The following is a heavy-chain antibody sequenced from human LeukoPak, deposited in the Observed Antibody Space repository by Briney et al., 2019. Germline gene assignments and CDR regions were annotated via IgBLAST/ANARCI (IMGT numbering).Heavy chain of an antibody. CDR2: INHSGST. Sequence: SETLSLTCAVYGGSFSGYYWSWIRQPPGKGLEWIGEINHSGSTNYNPSLKSRVTISVDTSKNQFSLKLSSVTAADTAVYYCARGIHCSSTSWYRGYYFDYWGQGTLVTVSS. D-gene: IGHD2-2*01. CDR1: GGSFSGYY. J-gene: IGHJ4*02. V-gene: IGHV4-34*01. CDR3: ARGIHCSSTSWYRGYYFDY.